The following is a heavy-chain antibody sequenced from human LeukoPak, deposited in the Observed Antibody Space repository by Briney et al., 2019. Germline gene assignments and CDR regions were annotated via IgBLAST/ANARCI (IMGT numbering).Heavy chain of an antibody. J-gene: IGHJ3*02. V-gene: IGHV3-9*01. CDR2: ISWNSDSI. Sequence: GRSLRLSCAASAFTFDDYAIHWVRHAPGKGLEWVSGISWNSDSIGYADSVKGRFTISRDNAKNSLYLQMNSLRAEDTALYYCAKSSDSDVFDIWGQGTMVTVSS. CDR3: AKSSDSDVFDI. CDR1: AFTFDDYA.